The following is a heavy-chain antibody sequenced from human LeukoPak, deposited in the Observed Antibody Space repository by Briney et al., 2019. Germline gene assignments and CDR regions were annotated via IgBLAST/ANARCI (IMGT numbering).Heavy chain of an antibody. J-gene: IGHJ4*02. CDR1: GFTFSSYA. Sequence: GRSLRLSCAASGFTFSSYAMHWVRQAPGKGLEWVAVISYDGSNKYYADSVQGRFTISRDSSKSTLYLQMNSLRTEDTAVYYCAKDRVDCSSTSCKVFDYWGQGTLVTVSP. CDR3: AKDRVDCSSTSCKVFDY. CDR2: ISYDGSNK. D-gene: IGHD2-2*01. V-gene: IGHV3-30-3*01.